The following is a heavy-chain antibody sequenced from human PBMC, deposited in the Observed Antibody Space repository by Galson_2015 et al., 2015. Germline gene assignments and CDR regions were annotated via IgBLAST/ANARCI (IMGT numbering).Heavy chain of an antibody. Sequence: WIRQPPGKGLEWIGFVYYSGTTFYSPSLKSRVTISVDTSKNQFSLKLNSVTAADTAVYYCARYEGSSAGGWFDPWGQGTLVTVSS. CDR3: ARYEGSSAGGWFDP. CDR2: VYYSGTT. J-gene: IGHJ5*02. D-gene: IGHD1-26*01. V-gene: IGHV4-59*01.